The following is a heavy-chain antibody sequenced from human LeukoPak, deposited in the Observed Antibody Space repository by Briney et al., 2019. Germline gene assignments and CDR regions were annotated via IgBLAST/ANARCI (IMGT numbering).Heavy chain of an antibody. CDR2: ISWNSGSI. V-gene: IGHV3-9*01. CDR1: GFTFNTYW. J-gene: IGHJ1*01. CDR3: AKDQWLQH. D-gene: IGHD6-19*01. Sequence: GGSLRLSCAASGFTFNTYWMHWVRQAPGKGLEWVSGISWNSGSIGYADSVKGRFTISRDNAKNSLYLQMNSLRAEDTALYYCAKDQWLQHWGQGTLVTVSS.